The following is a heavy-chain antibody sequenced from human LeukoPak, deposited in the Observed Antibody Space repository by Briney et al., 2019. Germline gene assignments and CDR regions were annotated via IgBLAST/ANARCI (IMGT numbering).Heavy chain of an antibody. CDR3: ARVGFTTSWSNFDY. V-gene: IGHV1-2*06. CDR2: INPNGGDT. D-gene: IGHD2-2*01. CDR1: GYTFPAYF. J-gene: IGHJ4*02. Sequence: ASVNVSCKAAGYTFPAYFVHWVRQAPGQGLEWMGRINPNGGDTNYAQKFQGRVTMASDTSISTAYMELSSLISDDTAVYYCARVGFTTSWSNFDYWGQGTPVTVSS.